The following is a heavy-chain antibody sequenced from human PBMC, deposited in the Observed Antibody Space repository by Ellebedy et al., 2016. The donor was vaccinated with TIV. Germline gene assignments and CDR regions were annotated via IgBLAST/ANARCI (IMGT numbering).Heavy chain of an antibody. J-gene: IGHJ3*02. CDR3: ATDGSYGDYRSPAHAFEK. D-gene: IGHD4-17*01. Sequence: GGSLRLSCGASGFTFSSYWMSWVRQAPGKGLEWVANINQDGSEKYYVDSVKGRFTISRDNARNSLYLQMNSLGADDTAVYYCATDGSYGDYRSPAHAFEKWGQGTMVIVSS. CDR2: INQDGSEK. V-gene: IGHV3-7*01. CDR1: GFTFSSYW.